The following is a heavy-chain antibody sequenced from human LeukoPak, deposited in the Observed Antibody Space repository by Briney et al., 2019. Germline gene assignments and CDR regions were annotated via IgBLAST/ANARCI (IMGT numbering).Heavy chain of an antibody. V-gene: IGHV3-30-3*02. CDR3: AKSAVGDIVVVPAASTFNWFDP. J-gene: IGHJ5*02. CDR2: ISYDGSNK. Sequence: GGSLRLFCAASGFTFSSYAMHWVRQAPGKGLEWVAVISYDGSNKYYADSVKGRFTISRDNSKNTLYLQMNSLRAEDTAVYYCAKSAVGDIVVVPAASTFNWFDPWGQGTLVTVSS. D-gene: IGHD2-2*01. CDR1: GFTFSSYA.